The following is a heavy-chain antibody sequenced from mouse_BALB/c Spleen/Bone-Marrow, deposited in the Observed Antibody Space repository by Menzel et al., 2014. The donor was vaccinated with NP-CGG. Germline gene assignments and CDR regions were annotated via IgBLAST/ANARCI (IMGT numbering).Heavy chain of an antibody. CDR2: IDSSNGRT. CDR3: ARSTTVVVRYWYFDV. D-gene: IGHD1-1*01. J-gene: IGHJ1*01. Sequence: VQLQQSGAELVKPGASVKLSCKASGYTFTSYWMHWVKQRPGQGLEWIGGIDSSNGRTNYNEKFKNKATLTVDKSSSTAYMQLSSLTSEDSAVYYCARSTTVVVRYWYFDVWGAGTTVTVSS. V-gene: IGHV1S81*02. CDR1: GYTFTSYW.